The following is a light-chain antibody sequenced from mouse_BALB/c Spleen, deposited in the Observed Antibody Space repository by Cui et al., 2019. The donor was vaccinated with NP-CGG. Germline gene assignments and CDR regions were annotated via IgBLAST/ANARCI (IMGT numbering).Light chain of an antibody. J-gene: IGLJ1*01. CDR3: ALWYSNHWV. CDR2: GTN. V-gene: IGLV1*01. Sequence: QEVVTKEAAATTSPGETVTLTCRSSTGAVTTSNYANWVQEKPDHLFTGLIGGTNNRAPGVPARFSGSLIGDKAALTITGAQTEDEAIYFCALWYSNHWVFGGGTKLTVL. CDR1: TGAVTTSNY.